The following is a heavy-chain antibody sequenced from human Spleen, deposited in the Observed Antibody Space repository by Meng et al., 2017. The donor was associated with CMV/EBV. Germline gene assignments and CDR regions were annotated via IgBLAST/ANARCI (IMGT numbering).Heavy chain of an antibody. D-gene: IGHD3-16*02. Sequence: ASVKVSCKASGGTFSSYAISWVRQAPGQGLEWMGWISAYNGNTNYAQKLQGRVTMTTDTSTSTAYMELRSLRSDDTAVYYCARVGGYYDYVWGSYRHPFDPWGQGTLVTVSS. CDR3: ARVGGYYDYVWGSYRHPFDP. CDR1: GGTFSSYA. CDR2: ISAYNGNT. V-gene: IGHV1-18*01. J-gene: IGHJ5*02.